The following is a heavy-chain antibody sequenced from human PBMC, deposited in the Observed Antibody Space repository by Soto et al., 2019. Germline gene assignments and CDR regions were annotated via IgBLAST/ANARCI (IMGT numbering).Heavy chain of an antibody. J-gene: IGHJ6*02. D-gene: IGHD3-10*01. CDR1: GGTFSSYA. CDR3: ARGDVAGITMVRGVIGTPRYYYGMDV. CDR2: IIPIFGTA. Sequence: GASVKVSCKASGGTFSSYAISWVRQAPGQGLEWMGGIIPIFGTANYAQKFQGRVTITADESTSTAYMELSSLRSEDTAVYYCARGDVAGITMVRGVIGTPRYYYGMDVWGQGTTVTVSS. V-gene: IGHV1-69*13.